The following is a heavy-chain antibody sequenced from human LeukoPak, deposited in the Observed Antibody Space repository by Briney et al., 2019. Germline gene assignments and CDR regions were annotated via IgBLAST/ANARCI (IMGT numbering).Heavy chain of an antibody. Sequence: GRSLRLSCAASGFTFSTYGMHWVRQAPGKGLDWVALIWYDGSNKYYADSVKDRFTISRDNYKNTLYLQMNSLRAEDTAVYYCARDQGCTSTDCYSLFFHYWGQGTLVTVSS. V-gene: IGHV3-33*01. CDR1: GFTFSTYG. J-gene: IGHJ4*02. D-gene: IGHD2-2*01. CDR3: ARDQGCTSTDCYSLFFHY. CDR2: IWYDGSNK.